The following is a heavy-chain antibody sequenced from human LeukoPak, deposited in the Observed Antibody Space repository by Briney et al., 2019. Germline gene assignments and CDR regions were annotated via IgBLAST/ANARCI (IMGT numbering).Heavy chain of an antibody. V-gene: IGHV1-18*01. Sequence: ASVKVSCKASGYRFDNYGFSWVRQAPGQGLEWMAWISVDSGETHFAQKYEGRVTVTTDKSTSTAYMELRSLRSDDTAVYYCATDPGYTTTWKGAFDYWGHGTLVTVSS. CDR2: ISVDSGET. CDR3: ATDPGYTTTWKGAFDY. CDR1: GYRFDNYG. J-gene: IGHJ4*01. D-gene: IGHD6-13*01.